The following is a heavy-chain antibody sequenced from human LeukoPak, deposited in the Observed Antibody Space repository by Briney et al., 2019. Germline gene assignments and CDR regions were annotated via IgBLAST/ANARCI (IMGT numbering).Heavy chain of an antibody. CDR1: GITFSNYW. CDR3: GRDNNYKVDV. J-gene: IGHJ6*04. V-gene: IGHV3-74*01. Sequence: GGSLRLSCAASGITFSNYWMLWVRQGPGKGLVWVSNINTDGSITNYADSVKGRFSISRDNAKNTLYLQMNSLRAEDTAVYYCGRDNNYKVDVWGKGTTVTVSS. D-gene: IGHD5-24*01. CDR2: INTDGSIT.